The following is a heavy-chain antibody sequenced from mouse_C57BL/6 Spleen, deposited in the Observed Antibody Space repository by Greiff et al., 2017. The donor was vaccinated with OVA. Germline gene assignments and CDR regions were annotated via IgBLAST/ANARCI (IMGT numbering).Heavy chain of an antibody. J-gene: IGHJ4*01. D-gene: IGHD2-13*01. V-gene: IGHV2-2*01. CDR1: GFSLTSYG. CDR2: IWSGGST. Sequence: VQLVESGPGLVQPSQSLSITCTVSGFSLTSYGVHWVRQSPGKGLEWLGVIWSGGSTDYNAAFISRLSISKDNSKSQVFFKMNSLQADDTAIYYCARSLSLYYGDYYAMDYWGQGTSVTVSS. CDR3: ARSLSLYYGDYYAMDY.